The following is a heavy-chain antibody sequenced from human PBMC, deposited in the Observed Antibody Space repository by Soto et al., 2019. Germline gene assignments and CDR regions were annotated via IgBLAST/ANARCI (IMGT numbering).Heavy chain of an antibody. J-gene: IGHJ5*02. CDR3: AKPTERSAYNWFDP. CDR1: GFTFSSYW. CDR2: INSDGSST. D-gene: IGHD1-1*01. V-gene: IGHV3-74*01. Sequence: PGGSLRLSCAASGFTFSSYWMHWVRQAPGKGLVWVSRINSDGSSTSYADSVKGRFTISRDNSKNTLYLQMNSLRAEDTAVYYCAKPTERSAYNWFDPWGQGTLVTVSS.